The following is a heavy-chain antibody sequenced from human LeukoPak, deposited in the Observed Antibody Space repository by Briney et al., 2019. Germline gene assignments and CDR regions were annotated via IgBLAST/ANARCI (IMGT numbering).Heavy chain of an antibody. CDR3: AKEISSSSSWYGDDALDI. D-gene: IGHD6-13*01. J-gene: IGHJ3*02. CDR1: KFSFSVYT. Sequence: GGSLRLSCAVSKFSFSVYTMHWVRQAPGKGLEWVALISSYGSNKYYAESVKGRFTISRDDSKNTVYLQMNSLRAEDTAVYYCAKEISSSSSWYGDDALDIWGQGTMVIVSS. V-gene: IGHV3-30-3*01. CDR2: ISSYGSNK.